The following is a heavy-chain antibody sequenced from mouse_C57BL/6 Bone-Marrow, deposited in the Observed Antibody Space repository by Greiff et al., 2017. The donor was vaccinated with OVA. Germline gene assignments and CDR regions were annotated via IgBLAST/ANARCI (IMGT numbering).Heavy chain of an antibody. CDR1: GYTFTDYN. D-gene: IGHD2-4*01. CDR2: INPNNGGT. Sequence: VQLQQSGPELVKPGASVKIPCKASGYTFTDYNMDWVKQSHGKSLEWIGDINPNNGGTIYNQKFKGKATLTVDKSSSTAYMELRSLTSEDTAFDYCARGNYDYDWYFDVWGTGTTVTVSS. V-gene: IGHV1-18*01. CDR3: ARGNYDYDWYFDV. J-gene: IGHJ1*03.